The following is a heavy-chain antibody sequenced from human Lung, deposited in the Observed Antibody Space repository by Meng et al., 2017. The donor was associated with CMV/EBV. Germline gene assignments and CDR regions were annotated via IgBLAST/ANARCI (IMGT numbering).Heavy chain of an antibody. J-gene: IGHJ6*01. Sequence: AXVXVSXXASGYTFTSYNIHWVRQAPGQGLEWMGWINTKSGDTDYAPKFHGRVTMTRDTSINTAHMEVTRLTSDDTATYYCARRWDYWSGFQTGYGLDVWGQGTTVXVSS. CDR3: ARRWDYWSGFQTGYGLDV. CDR2: INTKSGDT. CDR1: GYTFTSYN. V-gene: IGHV1-2*02. D-gene: IGHD3-3*01.